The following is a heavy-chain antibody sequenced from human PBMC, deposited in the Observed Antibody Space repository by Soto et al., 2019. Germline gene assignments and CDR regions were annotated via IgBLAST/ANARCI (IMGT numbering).Heavy chain of an antibody. V-gene: IGHV1-18*01. CDR3: ARDKARGLDYYYYYGMDV. CDR2: ISAYNGNT. D-gene: IGHD3-16*01. J-gene: IGHJ6*02. Sequence: ASVKVSCKASGYTFTSYGISWVRQAPGQGLEWMGWISAYNGNTNYAQKLQGRVTMTTDTSTSTAYMELRSLRSDDTAVYYCARDKARGLDYYYYYGMDVWGQGTTVNVS. CDR1: GYTFTSYG.